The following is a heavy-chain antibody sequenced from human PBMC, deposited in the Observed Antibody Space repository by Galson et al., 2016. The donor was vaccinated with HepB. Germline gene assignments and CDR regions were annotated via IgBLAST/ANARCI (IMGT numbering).Heavy chain of an antibody. CDR3: ARDLSSGWLGDY. CDR1: GFTFSSYG. J-gene: IGHJ4*02. D-gene: IGHD6-19*01. CDR2: ISSTSTYI. V-gene: IGHV3-21*06. Sequence: SLRLSCAASGFTFSSYGMSWVRQAPGRGLEWVSSISSTSTYIYYADSVKGRFTVSRDNSKDTLYLQMNSLRSEDTAVYYCARDLSSGWLGDYWGQGILVSVSS.